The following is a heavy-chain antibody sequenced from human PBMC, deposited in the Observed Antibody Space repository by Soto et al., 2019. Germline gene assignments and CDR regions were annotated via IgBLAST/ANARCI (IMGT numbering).Heavy chain of an antibody. V-gene: IGHV1-69*13. Sequence: GASVKVSCKASGGTFSSYAISWVRQAPGQGLEWMGGIIPIFGTANYAQKFQGRVTITADESTSTAYMELSSLRSEDTAVYYCARDGGNCSGGSCYYYYGMDVWGQGTTVTVSS. J-gene: IGHJ6*02. D-gene: IGHD2-15*01. CDR2: IIPIFGTA. CDR1: GGTFSSYA. CDR3: ARDGGNCSGGSCYYYYGMDV.